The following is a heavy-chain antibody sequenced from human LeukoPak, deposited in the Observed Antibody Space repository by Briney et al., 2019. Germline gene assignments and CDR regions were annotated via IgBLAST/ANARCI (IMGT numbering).Heavy chain of an antibody. CDR3: AKWAVWAARGYFDY. Sequence: GALRLSCAASGFPFSSYAMSWVRPAPGKGLEWVSAISGSGGSTYYADSVKGRFTISRDNSKNTLYLQTNSLRAEDTAVYYCAKWAVWAARGYFDYWGQGTLVTVSS. D-gene: IGHD6-6*01. J-gene: IGHJ4*02. CDR2: ISGSGGST. CDR1: GFPFSSYA. V-gene: IGHV3-23*01.